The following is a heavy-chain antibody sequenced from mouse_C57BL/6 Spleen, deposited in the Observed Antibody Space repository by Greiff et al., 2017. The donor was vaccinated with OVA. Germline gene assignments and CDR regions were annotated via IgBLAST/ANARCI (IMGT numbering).Heavy chain of an antibody. Sequence: QVQLKESGPGLVQPSQSLSITCTVSGFSLTSYGVHWVRQSPGKGLEWLGVIWSGGSTDYNAAFISRLSISKDNSKSQVFFKMNSVQADDTAIYYCARNSWDGGYFDVWGTGTTVTVSS. D-gene: IGHD4-1*01. V-gene: IGHV2-2*01. J-gene: IGHJ1*03. CDR2: IWSGGST. CDR1: GFSLTSYG. CDR3: ARNSWDGGYFDV.